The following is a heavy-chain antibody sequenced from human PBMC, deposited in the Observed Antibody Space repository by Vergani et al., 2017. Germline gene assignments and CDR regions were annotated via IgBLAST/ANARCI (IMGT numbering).Heavy chain of an antibody. Sequence: QVQLVESGGGVVQPGRSLRLSCAASGFTFSSYGMHWVRQAPGKGLEWVAVVWYDGTNKYYADSVKGRFTISRDNSKNTLYLQMNSLRAEDTAMYYCARAYSNNWSFYWYFDLWGRGTLVTVSS. J-gene: IGHJ2*01. D-gene: IGHD6-13*01. CDR2: VWYDGTNK. CDR1: GFTFSSYG. CDR3: ARAYSNNWSFYWYFDL. V-gene: IGHV3-33*01.